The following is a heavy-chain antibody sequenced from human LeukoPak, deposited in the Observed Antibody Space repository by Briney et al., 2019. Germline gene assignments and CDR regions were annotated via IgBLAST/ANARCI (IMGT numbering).Heavy chain of an antibody. CDR3: AKDTLTAMALFFAFDI. J-gene: IGHJ3*02. CDR1: GFTFSSYG. V-gene: IGHV3-30*02. CDR2: IRYDGSNK. D-gene: IGHD5-18*01. Sequence: GGSLRLSCAASGFTFSSYGMHWVRQAPGKGLEWVAFIRYDGSNKYYADSVKGRFTISRDSSKNTLYLQMNSLRAEDTAVYYCAKDTLTAMALFFAFDIWGQGTMVTVSS.